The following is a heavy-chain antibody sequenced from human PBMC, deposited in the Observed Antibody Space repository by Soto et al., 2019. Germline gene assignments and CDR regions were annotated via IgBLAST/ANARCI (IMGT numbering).Heavy chain of an antibody. D-gene: IGHD6-6*01. CDR3: ARPYSSSSYYFDY. V-gene: IGHV3-21*01. CDR1: GFTFSSYS. Sequence: GGSLRLSCAASGFTFSSYSMNWVRPAPGKGLEWVSSISSSSSYIYYADSVKGRFTIFRDNAKNSLYLQMNSLRAEDTAVYYCARPYSSSSYYFDYWGQGTLVTVSS. CDR2: ISSSSSYI. J-gene: IGHJ4*02.